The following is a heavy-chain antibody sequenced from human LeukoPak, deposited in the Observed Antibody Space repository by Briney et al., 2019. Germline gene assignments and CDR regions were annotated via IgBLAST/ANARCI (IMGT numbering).Heavy chain of an antibody. Sequence: SETLSLTCAVYGGSFSGYYWSWIRQPPGKGLEWIGEINHSGSTNYNPSLKSRVTISVDTSKNQFSLKLSSVTAADTAVYYCARGGNYYYGSGSYHFDYWGQGTLVTVSS. CDR2: INHSGST. V-gene: IGHV4-34*01. CDR3: ARGGNYYYGSGSYHFDY. D-gene: IGHD3-10*01. CDR1: GGSFSGYY. J-gene: IGHJ4*02.